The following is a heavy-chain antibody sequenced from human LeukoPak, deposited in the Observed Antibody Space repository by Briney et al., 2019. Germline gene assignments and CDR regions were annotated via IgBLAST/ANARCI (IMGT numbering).Heavy chain of an antibody. Sequence: SEGSLRLSCAASGFSLRSYGMHWVRQSPGKGLLWVSHINHDGSLRDYADSVKGRFTISKDIAENTVYLQMDSLGAEDTAIYYCTRDVFSLGDSWGQGTLVTVSS. CDR2: INHDGSLR. J-gene: IGHJ4*02. V-gene: IGHV3-74*01. CDR3: TRDVFSLGDS. D-gene: IGHD2/OR15-2a*01. CDR1: GFSLRSYG.